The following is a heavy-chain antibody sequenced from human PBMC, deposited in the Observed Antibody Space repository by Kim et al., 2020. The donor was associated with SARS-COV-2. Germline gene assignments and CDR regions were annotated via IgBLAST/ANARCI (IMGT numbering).Heavy chain of an antibody. J-gene: IGHJ3*02. CDR3: AKGYSGSYLDAFDI. D-gene: IGHD1-26*01. Sequence: DCVKSRLAISRDNAKNTLYRQMNSVRVEDTAVYDCAKGYSGSYLDAFDIWGKGTMVTVSS. V-gene: IGHV3-30*02.